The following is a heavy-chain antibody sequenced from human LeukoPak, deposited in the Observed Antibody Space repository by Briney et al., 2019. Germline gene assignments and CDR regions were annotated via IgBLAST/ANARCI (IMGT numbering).Heavy chain of an antibody. V-gene: IGHV4-59*01. CDR3: ARVGGDSSSWYAEEGYFDY. J-gene: IGHJ4*02. CDR2: IYYSGST. D-gene: IGHD6-13*01. CDR1: GGSINSYY. Sequence: SETLSLTCTVSGGSINSYYWSWIRQPPGKGLEWIGYIYYSGSTNYNPSLKSRVTISVDTSKNQFSLKLSSVTAADTAVYYCARVGGDSSSWYAEEGYFDYWGQGTLVTVSS.